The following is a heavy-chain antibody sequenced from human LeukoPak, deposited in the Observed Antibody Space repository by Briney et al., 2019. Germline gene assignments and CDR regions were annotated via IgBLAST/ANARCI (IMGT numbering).Heavy chain of an antibody. V-gene: IGHV3-21*01. CDR1: GFAFSNYN. J-gene: IGHJ4*02. CDR3: ARSRVIKIYIPGDY. Sequence: PGGSLRLSCADSGFAFSNYNMNWVRQAPGKVMEWVSSITSSGTYTFYADSVKGRFTISRDNAKNSLYLQMDSLGPEDTAVYYCARSRVIKIYIPGDYWGQGTLVTVSS. D-gene: IGHD3-22*01. CDR2: ITSSGTYT.